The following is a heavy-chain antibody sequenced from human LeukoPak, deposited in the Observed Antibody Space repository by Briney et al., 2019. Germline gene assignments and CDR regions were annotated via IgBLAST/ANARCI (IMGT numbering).Heavy chain of an antibody. CDR3: ARTDTATPTDFDY. CDR1: GFTFSSYS. J-gene: IGHJ4*02. Sequence: GGSLRLSCAASGFTFSSYSMNWVRQAPGKGLEWVSSISSSSSYIYYADSVKGRFTISRDNAKNSLYLQMNSLRAEDTAVYYCARTDTATPTDFDYWGQGTLVTVSS. V-gene: IGHV3-21*01. CDR2: ISSSSSYI. D-gene: IGHD5-18*01.